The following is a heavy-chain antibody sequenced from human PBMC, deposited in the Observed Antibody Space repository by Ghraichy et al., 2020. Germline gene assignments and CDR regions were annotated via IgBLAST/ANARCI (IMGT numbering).Heavy chain of an antibody. Sequence: SETLSLTCTVSGGSISGYYWSWIRQPAGKGLEWIGRIFSSGSTTYNSSLESRVTMSVDTSKTQFSLKLTSVTAADTAVYYCARDGHGLEWGVHDCWGQGTLVTVSS. CDR1: GGSISGYY. J-gene: IGHJ4*02. V-gene: IGHV4-4*07. CDR3: ARDGHGLEWGVHDC. D-gene: IGHD3-10*01. CDR2: IFSSGST.